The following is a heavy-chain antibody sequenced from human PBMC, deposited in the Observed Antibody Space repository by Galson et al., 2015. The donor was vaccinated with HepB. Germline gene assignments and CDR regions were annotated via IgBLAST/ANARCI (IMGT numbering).Heavy chain of an antibody. V-gene: IGHV3-33*02. CDR2: VKSPGSGLDLLSFRKSSGSDK. CDR1: GFTLRRFG. J-gene: IGHJ4*02. Sequence: SLRLSCAASGFTLRRFGMHWVRRAPGRGLEWISFVKSPGSGLDLLSFRKSSGSDKTYANAVKGRFTISRDDSTKTIFLQVESLRVDDTAVYYCARDGSQYELALWGQGTRVTVSS. CDR3: ARDGSQYELAL. D-gene: IGHD2-15*01.